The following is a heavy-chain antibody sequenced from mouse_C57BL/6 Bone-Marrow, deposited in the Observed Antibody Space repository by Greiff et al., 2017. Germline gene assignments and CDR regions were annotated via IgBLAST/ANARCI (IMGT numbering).Heavy chain of an antibody. V-gene: IGHV1-64*01. Sequence: QVQLQQPGAELVKPGASVKLSCKASGYTFTSYWMPWVKQRPGQGLEWIGMIHPNSGSTNYNEKFKSKATLTVDKASSTAYMQLSRLTSEDSAVYYCTNRNYAMDYWGQGTSVTVSS. J-gene: IGHJ4*01. CDR3: TNRNYAMDY. CDR1: GYTFTSYW. CDR2: IHPNSGST.